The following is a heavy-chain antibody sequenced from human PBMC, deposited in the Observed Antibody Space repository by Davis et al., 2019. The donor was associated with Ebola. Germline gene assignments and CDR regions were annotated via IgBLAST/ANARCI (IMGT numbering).Heavy chain of an antibody. J-gene: IGHJ4*02. CDR3: AGGGDVLFDY. CDR2: IYYSGST. CDR1: GGSISSYY. V-gene: IGHV4-59*01. Sequence: PSETLSLTCTVSGGSISSYYWSWIRQPPGKGLEWIGYIYYSGSTNYNPSLKSRVTISVDTSKNQFSLKLSSVTAADTAVYYCAGGGDVLFDYWGQGTLVTVSS. D-gene: IGHD3-10*01.